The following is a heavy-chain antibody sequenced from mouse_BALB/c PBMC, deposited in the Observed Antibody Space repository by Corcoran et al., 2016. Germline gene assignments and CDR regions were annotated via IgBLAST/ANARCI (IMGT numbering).Heavy chain of an antibody. J-gene: IGHJ2*01. V-gene: IGHV1-18*01. CDR3: ARLGITTFDY. CDR2: INPRSRGT. Sequence: EVLLQQSGPELVKPGASVKITCKASGYTFTDYNMDWVKQSHGKSLEWIGDINPRSRGTIYNQTFEGRATLTVDKSSSTAYMELRSLTSEDTAVYYCARLGITTFDYLGQGTTVTVSS. D-gene: IGHD1-1*01. CDR1: GYTFTDYN.